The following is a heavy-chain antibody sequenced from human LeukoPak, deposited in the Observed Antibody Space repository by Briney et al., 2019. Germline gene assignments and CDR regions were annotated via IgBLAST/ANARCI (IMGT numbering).Heavy chain of an antibody. CDR2: IRYDGSNK. D-gene: IGHD3-22*01. J-gene: IGHJ4*02. CDR1: GFTFSSYG. CDR3: AKEGARYYDSSGYRYFDY. Sequence: PGGSLRLSCAASGFTFSSYGMHWVRQAPGKGLEWVAFIRYDGSNKYYADSVKGRFTISRDNSKNTLYLQMNSLRAEDTAVYYCAKEGARYYDSSGYRYFDYWGQGTLVTVSS. V-gene: IGHV3-30*02.